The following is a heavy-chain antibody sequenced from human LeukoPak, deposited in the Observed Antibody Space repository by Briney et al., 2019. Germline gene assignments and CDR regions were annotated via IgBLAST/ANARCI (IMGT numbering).Heavy chain of an antibody. J-gene: IGHJ4*02. D-gene: IGHD4-17*01. CDR1: GFTFDDYA. V-gene: IGHV3-49*03. CDR3: TRNTVTVHFDY. Sequence: GGSLRLSXSASGFTFDDYAVSWFRQAPGKGLEWVGFIRSKAFGGTPEYAASVRGRFTISRDDSKSIAYLQMNSLKTEDTAVYYCTRNTVTVHFDYWSQGTLVTVSS. CDR2: IRSKAFGGTP.